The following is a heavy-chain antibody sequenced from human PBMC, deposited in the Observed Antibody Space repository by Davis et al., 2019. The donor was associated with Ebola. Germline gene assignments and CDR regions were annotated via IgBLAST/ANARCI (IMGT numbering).Heavy chain of an antibody. D-gene: IGHD2/OR15-2a*01. CDR1: GFTFSSYW. J-gene: IGHJ4*02. CDR3: ARDNSNTHWPFYFDY. Sequence: HTGGSLRLSCAASGFTFSSYWMHWVRHAPGRGLVWVSRINSDGSSTSYADSVKGRFTISRDNAKNSLYLQMNSLRAEDTAVYYCARDNSNTHWPFYFDYWGQGTLVTVSS. V-gene: IGHV3-74*01. CDR2: INSDGSST.